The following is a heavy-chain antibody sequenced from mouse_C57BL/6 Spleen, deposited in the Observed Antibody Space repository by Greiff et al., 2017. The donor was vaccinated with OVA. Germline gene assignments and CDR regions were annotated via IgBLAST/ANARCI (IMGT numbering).Heavy chain of an antibody. CDR3: ARSRTTVVYFDY. CDR2: INPNNGGT. CDR1: GYTFTDYN. D-gene: IGHD1-1*01. J-gene: IGHJ2*01. Sequence: EVKLMESGPELVKPGASVKIPCKASGYTFTDYNMDWVKQSHGKSLEWIGDINPNNGGTIYNQKFKGKATLTVDKSSSTAYMELRSLTSEDTAVYYCARSRTTVVYFDYWGQGTTLTVSS. V-gene: IGHV1-18*01.